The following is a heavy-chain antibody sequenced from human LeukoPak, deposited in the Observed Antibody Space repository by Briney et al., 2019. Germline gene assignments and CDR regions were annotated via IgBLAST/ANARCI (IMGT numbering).Heavy chain of an antibody. J-gene: IGHJ4*02. CDR2: IYSGGST. V-gene: IGHV3-53*01. Sequence: GGSLRLSCAASGFTVSSNYMSWVRQAPGKGLERVSVIYSGGSTYYADSVKGRFTISRDNSKNTLYLQMNSLRAEDTAVYYCARLAVYSGYYFDYWGQGTLVTVSS. CDR1: GFTVSSNY. D-gene: IGHD5-12*01. CDR3: ARLAVYSGYYFDY.